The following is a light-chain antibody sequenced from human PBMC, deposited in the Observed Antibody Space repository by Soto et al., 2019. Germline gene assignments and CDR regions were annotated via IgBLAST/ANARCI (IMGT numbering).Light chain of an antibody. CDR2: GTS. Sequence: EIVMTQSPDTLSVSPGERATLSCRASQNVGRNVAWYQQRPGQAPRLLIHGTSTRAADIPARFSGSVSGTEFTLTINSLQPEDFVIYYCQQYGNFPYTFGQGTKLEIK. V-gene: IGKV3-15*01. CDR3: QQYGNFPYT. J-gene: IGKJ2*01. CDR1: QNVGRN.